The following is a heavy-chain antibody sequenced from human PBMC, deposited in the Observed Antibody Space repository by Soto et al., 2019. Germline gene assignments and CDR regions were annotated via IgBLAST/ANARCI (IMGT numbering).Heavy chain of an antibody. V-gene: IGHV4-59*01. CDR3: ARAERSTYPYSIDY. Sequence: PSETLSLTCTVSGGSISSYYWSWIRQPPGKGLEWIGYIYYSGSTNYNPSLKSRVTISVDTSKNQFSLKLSSVTAADTAVYYCARAERSTYPYSIDYWGQGTLVTVSS. D-gene: IGHD2-15*01. CDR2: IYYSGST. CDR1: GGSISSYY. J-gene: IGHJ4*02.